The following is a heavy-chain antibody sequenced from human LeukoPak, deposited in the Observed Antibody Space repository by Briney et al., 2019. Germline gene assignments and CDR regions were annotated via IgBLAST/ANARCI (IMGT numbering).Heavy chain of an antibody. CDR3: ARALVVVTAISYYFDY. Sequence: ASVKVSCKASGYMFTNYGISWVRQAPGQGLEWMGWINVYNGNTNYAQNLQGRVTMTTDTSTSTVYMELRSLRSEDTAVYYCARALVVVTAISYYFDYWGQGTLVTVSS. V-gene: IGHV1-18*01. CDR2: INVYNGNT. D-gene: IGHD2-21*02. CDR1: GYMFTNYG. J-gene: IGHJ4*02.